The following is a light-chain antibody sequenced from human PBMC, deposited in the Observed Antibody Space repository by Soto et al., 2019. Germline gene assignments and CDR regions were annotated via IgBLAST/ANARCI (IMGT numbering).Light chain of an antibody. CDR3: QQRYTSPLT. CDR2: GAS. J-gene: IGKJ4*01. Sequence: DIQMTQSPSSLSLSIGDRVTITCRASQSISTYLNWYEQKPGKAHNLLIYGASTLQSGVPSRFSGGGSGTYFTLTISGLQPEDFGYYYCQQRYTSPLTFGGGTKVEIK. V-gene: IGKV1-39*01. CDR1: QSISTY.